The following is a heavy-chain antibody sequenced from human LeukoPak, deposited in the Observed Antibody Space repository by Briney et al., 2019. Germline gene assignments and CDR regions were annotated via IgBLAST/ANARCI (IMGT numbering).Heavy chain of an antibody. CDR1: GYTFSSYF. J-gene: IGHJ3*02. V-gene: IGHV1-46*01. CDR2: INPSGGST. Sequence: ASVKVSCKASGYTFSSYFIHWVRQAPGQGLEWMGVINPSGGSTTYAQKFRGRVVMTRDTSTSTVYMELSGLRSEDTALYYCARADGRKDAFDIWGPGTLVTVSS. CDR3: ARADGRKDAFDI.